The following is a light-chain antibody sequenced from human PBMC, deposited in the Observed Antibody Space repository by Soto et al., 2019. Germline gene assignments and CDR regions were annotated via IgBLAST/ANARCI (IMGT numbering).Light chain of an antibody. CDR3: SSYTSNSPYV. CDR2: EVN. CDR1: SSDVGGYNY. J-gene: IGLJ1*01. Sequence: SALAQPAAVSGSPGQSITISCTGNSSDVGGYNYVAWYQQHPGKAPKLMIYEVNNRPSGVSNRFSGSKSGNTASLTISGLQAEDEADYYCSSYTSNSPYVFGTGTKVTAL. V-gene: IGLV2-14*01.